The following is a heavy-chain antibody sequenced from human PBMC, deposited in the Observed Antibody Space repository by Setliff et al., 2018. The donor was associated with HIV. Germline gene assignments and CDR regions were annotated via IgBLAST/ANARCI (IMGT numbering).Heavy chain of an antibody. CDR3: ARDGEYHQLFDC. V-gene: IGHV3-7*03. D-gene: IGHD2-2*01. CDR1: GFTFSSYW. Sequence: SLRLSCAASGFTFSSYWMSWVRQAPGKGLEWVAIIKQDGSEKYYVDSVKGRFTISRDNAKNSVYLQMNSLRVDDTAVYYCARDGEYHQLFDCWGQGTLVTVSS. CDR2: IKQDGSEK. J-gene: IGHJ4*02.